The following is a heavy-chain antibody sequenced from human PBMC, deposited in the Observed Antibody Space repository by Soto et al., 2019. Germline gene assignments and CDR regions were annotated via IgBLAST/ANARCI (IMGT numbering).Heavy chain of an antibody. V-gene: IGHV2-5*02. Sequence: QITLKESGPTLVKPTQTLTLTCTFSGFSLSTSGVGVGWIRQPPGKALEWLALIYWDDDKRYSPSLKSRLTIPKDTSKNQVVLTMTNMDPVDTATYYCAHTQGIAAALDYWGQGTLVTVSS. CDR1: GFSLSTSGVG. CDR3: AHTQGIAAALDY. CDR2: IYWDDDK. D-gene: IGHD6-13*01. J-gene: IGHJ4*02.